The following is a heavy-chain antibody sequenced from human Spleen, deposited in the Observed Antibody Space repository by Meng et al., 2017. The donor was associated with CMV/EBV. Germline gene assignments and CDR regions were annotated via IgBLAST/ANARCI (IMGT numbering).Heavy chain of an antibody. Sequence: SLKISCAASEFTFDDYAMHWVRQAPGKGLEWVSGISWNSDNTAYADSVKGRFTISRDNAKNPLHLQMNSLRPEDTAFYYCAKLVHYYGSGRGKGFDIWGQGTVVTVSS. CDR1: EFTFDDYA. J-gene: IGHJ3*02. D-gene: IGHD3-10*01. CDR3: AKLVHYYGSGRGKGFDI. V-gene: IGHV3-9*01. CDR2: ISWNSDNT.